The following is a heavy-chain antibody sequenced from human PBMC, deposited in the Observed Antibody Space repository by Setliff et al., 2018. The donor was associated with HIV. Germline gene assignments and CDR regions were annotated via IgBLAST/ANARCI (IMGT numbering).Heavy chain of an antibody. Sequence: LRLSCAASGFTFNNYGMNWVRQAPGKGLEWISVLNGGGDNFYYADSVKGRFTISRDNSKNTLYLQMNSLSAEDTAVYYCAKVDSYAGKNFDYWGQGTLVTVSS. CDR3: AKVDSYAGKNFDY. J-gene: IGHJ4*02. CDR2: LNGGGDNF. D-gene: IGHD5-18*01. V-gene: IGHV3-23*01. CDR1: GFTFNNYG.